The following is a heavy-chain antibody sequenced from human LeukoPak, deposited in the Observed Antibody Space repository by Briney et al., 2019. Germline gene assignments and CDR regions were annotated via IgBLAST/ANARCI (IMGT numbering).Heavy chain of an antibody. D-gene: IGHD3-3*01. CDR1: GFTFSSYA. Sequence: GGSLRLSCAASGFTFSSYAMHWVRQAPGKGLEWVAFIRYDGSNKYYADSVKGRFTISRDNSKNKLYLQMNSLGAEDTAVYYCAKGSKEVLFTRDHYMDVWGKGTTVTISS. CDR2: IRYDGSNK. CDR3: AKGSKEVLFTRDHYMDV. J-gene: IGHJ6*03. V-gene: IGHV3-30*02.